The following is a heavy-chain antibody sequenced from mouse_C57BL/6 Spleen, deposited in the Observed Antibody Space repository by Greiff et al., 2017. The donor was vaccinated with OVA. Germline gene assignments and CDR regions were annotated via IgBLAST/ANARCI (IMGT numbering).Heavy chain of an antibody. Sequence: VQLQQSGPELVKPGASVKISCKASGYTFTDYYMNWVKQSHGKSLEWIGDINPNNGGTSYNQKFKGKATLTVDKSSSTAYMALCSPTSEDSAVYYCARSHPYCFDYWGQGTTLTVSS. CDR2: INPNNGGT. CDR3: ARSHPYCFDY. J-gene: IGHJ2*01. V-gene: IGHV1-26*01. CDR1: GYTFTDYY.